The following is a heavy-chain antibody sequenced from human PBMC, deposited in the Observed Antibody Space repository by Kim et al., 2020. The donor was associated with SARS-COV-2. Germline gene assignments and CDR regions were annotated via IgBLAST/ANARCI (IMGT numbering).Heavy chain of an antibody. D-gene: IGHD3-3*01. V-gene: IGHV3-11*06. CDR3: ARAPADITIFGVVIYYFDY. Sequence: GRFTISRDNAKNSLYLQMNSLRAEDTAVYYCARAPADITIFGVVIYYFDYWGQGTLVTVSS. J-gene: IGHJ4*02.